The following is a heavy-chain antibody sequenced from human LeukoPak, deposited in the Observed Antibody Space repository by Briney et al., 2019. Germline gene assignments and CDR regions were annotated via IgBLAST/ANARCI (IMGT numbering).Heavy chain of an antibody. J-gene: IGHJ5*02. D-gene: IGHD5-24*01. V-gene: IGHV3-7*01. CDR2: IKQDGSEE. CDR3: ARDREIWLPHNWFDP. CDR1: GFTFSDYY. Sequence: PGGSLRLSCAASGFTFSDYYMSWIRQAPGKGLEWVANIKQDGSEEYYVDSVKGRFTISRDNAKNSLFLQMTSLRAEDTAVYFCARDREIWLPHNWFDPWGQGTLVTVSS.